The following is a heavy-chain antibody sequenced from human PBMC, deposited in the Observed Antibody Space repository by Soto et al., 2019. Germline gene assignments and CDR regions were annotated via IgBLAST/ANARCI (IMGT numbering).Heavy chain of an antibody. V-gene: IGHV1-69*01. Sequence: QVQLVQSGAEVKKPGSSVKVSCKASGGTFSSYAISWVRQAPGQGLEWMGGIIPIFGTANYAQKFQGRVTITADESTSTAYMELSSLRSGDTAVYYCATSRYYYDSSGYYYAEAKYYFDYWGQGTLVTVSS. CDR2: IIPIFGTA. CDR1: GGTFSSYA. J-gene: IGHJ4*02. D-gene: IGHD3-22*01. CDR3: ATSRYYYDSSGYYYAEAKYYFDY.